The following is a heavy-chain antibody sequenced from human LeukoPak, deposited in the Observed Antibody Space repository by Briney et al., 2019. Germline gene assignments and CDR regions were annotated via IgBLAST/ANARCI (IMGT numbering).Heavy chain of an antibody. CDR2: IYYSGST. D-gene: IGHD1-26*01. J-gene: IGHJ4*02. CDR1: GGSISSYY. Sequence: SETLPLTCTVSGGSISSYYWSWIRQPPGKGLEWIGYIYYSGSTNYNPSLKSRVTISVDTSKNQFSLKLSSVTAADTAVYYCARSLFRGTAFDYWGQGTLVTVSS. CDR3: ARSLFRGTAFDY. V-gene: IGHV4-59*01.